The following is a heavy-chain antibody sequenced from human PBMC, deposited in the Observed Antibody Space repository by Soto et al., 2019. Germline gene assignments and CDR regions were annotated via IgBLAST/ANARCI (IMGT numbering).Heavy chain of an antibody. CDR3: AIVGARPPDY. V-gene: IGHV1-46*01. Sequence: ASVKVSCKASGYIFTSYYLHWVRQAPGQGLEWMGWINPFDGSRMFAQSFQGRVTMTRNTAINTAYMELSSLSSEDTAVYYCAIVGARPPDYWGQGTLVTVSS. CDR2: INPFDGSR. D-gene: IGHD1-26*01. J-gene: IGHJ4*02. CDR1: GYIFTSYY.